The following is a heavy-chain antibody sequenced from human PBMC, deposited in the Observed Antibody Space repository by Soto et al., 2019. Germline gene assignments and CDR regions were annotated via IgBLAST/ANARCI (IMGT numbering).Heavy chain of an antibody. D-gene: IGHD3-9*01. Sequence: PGGSLRLSCAASGFTFSNAWMSWVRQAPGKGLEWVGRIKSKTDGGTTDYAAPVKGRFTISRDDSKNTLYLQMNSLKTEDTAVYYCTTDPYDILTGNRNWFDPWGQGTLVTVSS. J-gene: IGHJ5*02. CDR3: TTDPYDILTGNRNWFDP. CDR1: GFTFSNAW. CDR2: IKSKTDGGTT. V-gene: IGHV3-15*01.